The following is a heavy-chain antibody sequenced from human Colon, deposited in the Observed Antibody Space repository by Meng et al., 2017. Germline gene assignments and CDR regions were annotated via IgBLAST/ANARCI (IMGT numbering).Heavy chain of an antibody. V-gene: IGHV4-4*02. CDR3: ARHGGYYQDF. D-gene: IGHD4-23*01. CDR1: GASVSVNSY. J-gene: IGHJ4*02. Sequence: QVQVPEWGPGLVKPSETLSLVCSVSGASVSVNSYWSWVRQPPGRGLEWIGQIDHRGSAYYRPSLNSRVTMSLDKSRNQFSLRLTSVTAADTAVYYCARHGGYYQDFWGQGTLVTVSS. CDR2: IDHRGSA.